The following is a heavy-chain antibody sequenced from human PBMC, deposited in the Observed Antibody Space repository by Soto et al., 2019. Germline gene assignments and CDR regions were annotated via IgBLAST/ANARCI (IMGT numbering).Heavy chain of an antibody. CDR1: GFTFSSYG. CDR2: IWYDGSNK. CDR3: ARERITMSSRWFDP. D-gene: IGHD3-22*01. J-gene: IGHJ5*02. V-gene: IGHV3-33*01. Sequence: QVQLVESGGGVVQPGRSLRLSCAASGFTFSSYGMHWVRQAPGKGLEWVAVIWYDGSNKYYADFVKGRFTISRDNSKNTLYLQMNSLRAEDTAVYYCARERITMSSRWFDPWGQGTLVTVSS.